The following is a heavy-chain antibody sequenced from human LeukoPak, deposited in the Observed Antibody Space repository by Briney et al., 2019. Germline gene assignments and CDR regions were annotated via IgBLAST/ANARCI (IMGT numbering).Heavy chain of an antibody. CDR3: ARLSRIGVAGAYGYHSMDV. V-gene: IGHV4-59*13. Sequence: SETLSLTRTVSGGSINSYYWSWIRQPPGKGLEWIGYVYYSGSTNYNPSLKSRVTISADTSNNQFSLKLSSVTAAATAVYYCARLSRIGVAGAYGYHSMDVWGQGTTVTVSS. CDR2: VYYSGST. J-gene: IGHJ6*02. CDR1: GGSINSYY. D-gene: IGHD6-13*01.